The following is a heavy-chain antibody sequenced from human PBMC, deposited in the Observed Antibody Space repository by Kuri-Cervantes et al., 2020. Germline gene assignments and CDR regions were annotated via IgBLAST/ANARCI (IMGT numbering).Heavy chain of an antibody. Sequence: GESLKISCAASGFIFSNYSMNWVRQAPGKGLEWVSSISTTGSHTYYADVMKGRFTISRDNAKNSLYLQMNSLRAEDTAVYYCAKSSETGGVSIAVAGKDFDHWGQGTLVTVSS. D-gene: IGHD6-19*01. CDR2: ISTTGSHT. J-gene: IGHJ4*02. V-gene: IGHV3-21*04. CDR1: GFIFSNYS. CDR3: AKSSETGGVSIAVAGKDFDH.